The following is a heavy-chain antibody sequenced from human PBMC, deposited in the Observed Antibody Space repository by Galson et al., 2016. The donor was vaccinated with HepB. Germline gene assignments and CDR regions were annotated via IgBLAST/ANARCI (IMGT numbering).Heavy chain of an antibody. D-gene: IGHD3-9*01. Sequence: SLRLSCAASGFTFTTSWMSWVRQAPGKGLEWVANIKEDGNVIYYMDSVRGRFTTSRDNAKKSLHLQMNSLRAEDTAVYYCARDLTGLAVGGTLGHDYWGQGTLVIVSS. CDR3: ARDLTGLAVGGTLGHDY. V-gene: IGHV3-7*03. CDR1: GFTFTTSW. J-gene: IGHJ4*02. CDR2: IKEDGNVI.